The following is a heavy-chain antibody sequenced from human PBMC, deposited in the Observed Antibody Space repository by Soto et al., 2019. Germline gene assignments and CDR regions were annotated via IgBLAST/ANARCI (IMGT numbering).Heavy chain of an antibody. J-gene: IGHJ6*02. D-gene: IGHD3-10*01. V-gene: IGHV3-48*01. CDR1: GFTFSIYS. CDR2: IMPGSSHI. CDR3: ATNHGNLWFGELLSPLDYYYYGMDV. Sequence: GGSLRLSCAASGFTFSIYSMNWVRQAPGKGLEWVSYIMPGSSHIFYADSVKGRFTISRHNSKNTLYLQMNSLRAEDTAVYYCATNHGNLWFGELLSPLDYYYYGMDVWGQGTTVTVSS.